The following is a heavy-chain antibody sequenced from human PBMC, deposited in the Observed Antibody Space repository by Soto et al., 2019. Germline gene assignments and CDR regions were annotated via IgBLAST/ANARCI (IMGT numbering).Heavy chain of an antibody. CDR3: VGEDSTPFETAWFDP. CDR2: ISYDGSNK. J-gene: IGHJ5*02. CDR1: GFTFSTYA. V-gene: IGHV3-30-3*01. Sequence: QVQLVESGGGVVQPERSLRLSCAASGFTFSTYAMHWVRQAPGKGLEWVAVISYDGSNKYYADSVKGRFTISIDNPKKMLYLPMASLRAEDTPVYYCVGEDSTPFETAWFDPWGPGTLVTVSS. D-gene: IGHD2-21*02.